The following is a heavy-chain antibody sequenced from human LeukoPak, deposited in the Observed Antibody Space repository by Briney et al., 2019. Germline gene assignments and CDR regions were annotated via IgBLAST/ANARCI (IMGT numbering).Heavy chain of an antibody. CDR1: GFSFNSYG. CDR3: AKSVASDAY. D-gene: IGHD5-12*01. Sequence: GGSLRLSCAASGFSFNSYGMHWVRQAPGKGLKWVAVISYDGRNKYYADFVKGRFTISRDNSKNTLSLQMNGLKLEDTAVYYCAKSVASDAYWGQGTLVTVSS. CDR2: ISYDGRNK. J-gene: IGHJ4*02. V-gene: IGHV3-30*18.